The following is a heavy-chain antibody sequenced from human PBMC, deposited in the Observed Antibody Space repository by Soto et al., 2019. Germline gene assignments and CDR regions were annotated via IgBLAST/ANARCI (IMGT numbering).Heavy chain of an antibody. V-gene: IGHV3-48*04. D-gene: IGHD2-8*02. Sequence: GGSLRLSCVASGFIFSTYSMNWVRQAPGKGPEWVSYITSTSRTTYYADSVKGRFTIFRDNAKDSLYLQLSSLRAEDTAVYYCTTERFWSFESWCQGALVTVS. CDR1: GFIFSTYS. CDR2: ITSTSRTT. CDR3: TTERFWSFES. J-gene: IGHJ4*02.